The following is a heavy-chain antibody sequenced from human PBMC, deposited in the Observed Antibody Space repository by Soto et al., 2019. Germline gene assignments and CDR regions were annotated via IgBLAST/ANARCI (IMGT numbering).Heavy chain of an antibody. D-gene: IGHD6-25*01. J-gene: IGHJ1*01. V-gene: IGHV1-46*01. CDR3: AQGSIAADAPEYSKH. CDR2: INPSGGTT. Sequence: ASVKVSCKASGYTFTNYYMHWVRQAPGQGLEWMGIINPSGGTTSYAQKFQGRVTMTSDTSTSTVYMALNRLRSEDTAVYYCAQGSIAADAPEYSKHCGQGTMVTVYS. CDR1: GYTFTNYY.